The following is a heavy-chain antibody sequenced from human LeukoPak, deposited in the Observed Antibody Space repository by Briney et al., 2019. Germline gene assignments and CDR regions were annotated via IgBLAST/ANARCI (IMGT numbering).Heavy chain of an antibody. CDR1: GFTFSSYW. CDR2: INTDGSTT. CDR3: AKDRDYDFWSGYYWDN. Sequence: GGSLRLSCAASGFTFSSYWMDWVRQAPGKGLVWVSRINTDGSTTKYADSVKGRFTISRDNSKDTLYLQMHSLRGEDTAVYFCAKDRDYDFWSGYYWDNWGQGTLVTVSS. D-gene: IGHD3-3*01. V-gene: IGHV3-74*03. J-gene: IGHJ4*02.